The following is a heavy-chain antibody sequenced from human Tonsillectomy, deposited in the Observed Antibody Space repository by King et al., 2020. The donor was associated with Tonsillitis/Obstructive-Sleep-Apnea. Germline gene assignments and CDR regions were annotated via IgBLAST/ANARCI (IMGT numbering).Heavy chain of an antibody. CDR2: ISYDGSNK. J-gene: IGHJ4*02. CDR3: AKDQGGLTIFGVFDY. Sequence: VQLVESGGGVVQPGRSLRLSCAASGFTFSSYGMHWVRQAPGKGLVWVAVISYDGSNKYYGDSVKGRFTISRDKSKNTLYLQMNSLRAEDTAVFYCAKDQGGLTIFGVFDYWGQGTLVTVSS. CDR1: GFTFSSYG. V-gene: IGHV3-30*18. D-gene: IGHD3-3*01.